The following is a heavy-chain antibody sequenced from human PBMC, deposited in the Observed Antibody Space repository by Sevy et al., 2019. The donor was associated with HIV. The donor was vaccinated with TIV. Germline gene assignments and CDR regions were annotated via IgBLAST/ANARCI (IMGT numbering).Heavy chain of an antibody. J-gene: IGHJ4*02. D-gene: IGHD5-18*01. Sequence: GGSLRLSCAASGFTVSSNYMTWVRQVPGKGLEGASVIYSAGTTYHADSVKDGFTISRDNSKNTLYLQMNSLGAEDTAVYYCARGKSGYGYALNYWGQGTLVTVSS. V-gene: IGHV3-66*01. CDR1: GFTVSSNY. CDR3: ARGKSGYGYALNY. CDR2: IYSAGTT.